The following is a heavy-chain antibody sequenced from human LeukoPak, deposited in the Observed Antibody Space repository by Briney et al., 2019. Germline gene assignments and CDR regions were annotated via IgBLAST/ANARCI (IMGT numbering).Heavy chain of an antibody. V-gene: IGHV3-30*04. CDR2: ISYDGSNK. CDR3: ATIAVAVSPD. CDR1: GFTFSSYA. Sequence: PGGSLRLSCAASGFTFSSYAMHWVRQAPGKGLEWVAVISYDGSNKYYADSVKGRFTISRDNPKNTLYLQMNSLRAEDTAVYYCATIAVAVSPDWGQGTLVTVSS. J-gene: IGHJ4*02. D-gene: IGHD6-19*01.